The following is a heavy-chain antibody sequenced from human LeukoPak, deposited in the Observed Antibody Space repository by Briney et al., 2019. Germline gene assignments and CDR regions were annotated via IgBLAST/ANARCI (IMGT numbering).Heavy chain of an antibody. V-gene: IGHV1-8*01. CDR2: MNPNSCNT. CDR1: GYTFTSYD. Sequence: GASVKVSCKASGYTFTSYDINWVRQATGQGLEWMGWMNPNSCNTGYAQKFQGRVTMTRNTSISTAYMELSSLRSEDTAVYYCARAAYYDILTGYYNNWFDPWGQGTLVTVSS. J-gene: IGHJ5*02. CDR3: ARAAYYDILTGYYNNWFDP. D-gene: IGHD3-9*01.